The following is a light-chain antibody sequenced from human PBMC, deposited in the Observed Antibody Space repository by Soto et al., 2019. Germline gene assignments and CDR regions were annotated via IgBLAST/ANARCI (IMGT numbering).Light chain of an antibody. Sequence: EIVMTQSPATLSVSPGERVALSCRASQSVTSNLAWYQQKPGQAPRLLIYGASTRATGVPARFSGRGSGTEFTLTISSLQSEDFAVYYGQQYTNWPPNTFGQGTRLEIK. J-gene: IGKJ5*01. CDR1: QSVTSN. V-gene: IGKV3-15*01. CDR2: GAS. CDR3: QQYTNWPPNT.